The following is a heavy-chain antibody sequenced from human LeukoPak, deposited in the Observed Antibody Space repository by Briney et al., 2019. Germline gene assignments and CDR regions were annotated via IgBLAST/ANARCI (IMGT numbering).Heavy chain of an antibody. Sequence: SETLSLTCTVSGGSISSSSYYWGWIRQPPGKGLERIGSIYYSGSTYYNPSLKSRVTISVDTSKNQFSLKLSSVTAADTAVYYCARHSPRAYCGGDCRITMLDYWGQGTLVTVSS. V-gene: IGHV4-39*01. D-gene: IGHD2-21*02. J-gene: IGHJ4*02. CDR1: GGSISSSSYY. CDR2: IYYSGST. CDR3: ARHSPRAYCGGDCRITMLDY.